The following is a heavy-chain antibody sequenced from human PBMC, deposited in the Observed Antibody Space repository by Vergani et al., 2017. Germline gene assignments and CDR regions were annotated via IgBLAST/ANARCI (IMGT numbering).Heavy chain of an antibody. CDR2: MYHSGST. Sequence: QVRLQESGPGLVKPSETLSLTCSVSGGSMSGYYWSWIRQPPGKELEWIGYMYHSGSTNYNPSLETRVTISGDTSKNQFSLQLNSVTPEDTAVYYCARDRRSRYSSSWGNWFDPWGQGTLVTVSS. D-gene: IGHD6-13*01. V-gene: IGHV4-59*12. CDR3: ARDRRSRYSSSWGNWFDP. CDR1: GGSMSGYY. J-gene: IGHJ5*02.